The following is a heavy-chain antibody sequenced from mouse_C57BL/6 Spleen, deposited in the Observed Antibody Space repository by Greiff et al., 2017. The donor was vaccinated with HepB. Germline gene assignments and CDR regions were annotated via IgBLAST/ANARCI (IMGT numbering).Heavy chain of an antibody. CDR2: IYPGDGDT. V-gene: IGHV1-82*01. Sequence: VQLQQSGPELVKPGASVKISCKASGYAFSSSWMNWVKQRPGKGLEWIGRIYPGDGDTNYNGKFKGKATLTADKSSSTAYMQLSSLTSEDSAVYFCARSSDGDARGFAYWGQGTLVTVSA. D-gene: IGHD2-13*01. CDR3: ARSSDGDARGFAY. CDR1: GYAFSSSW. J-gene: IGHJ3*01.